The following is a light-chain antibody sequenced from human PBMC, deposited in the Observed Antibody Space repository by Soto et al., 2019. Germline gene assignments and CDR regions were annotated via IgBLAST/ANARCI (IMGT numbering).Light chain of an antibody. CDR1: QSVTGTN. V-gene: IGKV3-20*01. Sequence: IVLTQSPVTLSLSPGEGATLSCRASQSVTGTNLAWYQQRAGQAPRLLIYDAVRRATGIPDRFSGSGSGTEFTLTISSLQPDDFATYYCQHYNSYSEAFGQGTRLEIK. CDR2: DAV. J-gene: IGKJ5*01. CDR3: QHYNSYSEA.